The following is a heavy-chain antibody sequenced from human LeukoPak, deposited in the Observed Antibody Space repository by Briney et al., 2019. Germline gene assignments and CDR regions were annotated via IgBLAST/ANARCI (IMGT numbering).Heavy chain of an antibody. CDR2: ISYDRSNK. CDR1: GFTFSSYA. V-gene: IGHV3-30-3*01. CDR3: ARAPRSWGFDY. D-gene: IGHD7-27*01. J-gene: IGHJ4*02. Sequence: PGGSLRLSCAASGFTFSSYAMHWVRQAPGKGLEWVAAISYDRSNKYYADSVKGRFTISRDNSENTLYLQMNSLKIEDTAVYYCARAPRSWGFDYWGQGTLVTVSS.